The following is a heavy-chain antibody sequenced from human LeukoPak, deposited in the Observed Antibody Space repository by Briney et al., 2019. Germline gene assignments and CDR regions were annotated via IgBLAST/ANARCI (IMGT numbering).Heavy chain of an antibody. Sequence: GRSLRLSCAASGFTFSSYAMHWVRQAPGKGLEWVAVISYDGSNKYYADSVKGRFTISRDNSKNTLYLQMNSLRAEDTAVYYCARAKSVLAAAGIGYFDYWGQGTLVTVSS. V-gene: IGHV3-30-3*01. J-gene: IGHJ4*02. CDR1: GFTFSSYA. CDR3: ARAKSVLAAAGIGYFDY. D-gene: IGHD6-13*01. CDR2: ISYDGSNK.